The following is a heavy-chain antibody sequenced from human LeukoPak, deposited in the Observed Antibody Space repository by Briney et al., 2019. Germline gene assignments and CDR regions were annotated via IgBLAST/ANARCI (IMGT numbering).Heavy chain of an antibody. D-gene: IGHD3-3*01. CDR3: ATYDSWSGYNIAY. CDR1: GFTLSSRW. V-gene: IGHV3-7*03. CDR2: INRDGSEK. J-gene: IGHJ4*02. Sequence: GSLRLSCVVSGFTLSSRWMMWVRQAPGKGLEWMTNINRDGSEKNYVDSVKGRFTITRDNAENSLYLQTNSLKVEDTAIYYCATYDSWSGYNIAYWGQGTLVTVSS.